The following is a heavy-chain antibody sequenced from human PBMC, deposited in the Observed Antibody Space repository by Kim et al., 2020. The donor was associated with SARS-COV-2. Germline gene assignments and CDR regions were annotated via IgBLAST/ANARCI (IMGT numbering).Heavy chain of an antibody. CDR1: GGSFSGYY. V-gene: IGHV4-34*01. CDR3: ARGLEYSSSSFGGRLDY. CDR2: INHSGST. D-gene: IGHD6-6*01. Sequence: SETLSLTCAVYGGSFSGYYWSWIRQPPGKGLEWIGEINHSGSTNYNPSLKSRVTISVDTSKNQFSLKLSSVTAADTAVYCCARGLEYSSSSFGGRLDYWGQGTLVTVSS. J-gene: IGHJ4*02.